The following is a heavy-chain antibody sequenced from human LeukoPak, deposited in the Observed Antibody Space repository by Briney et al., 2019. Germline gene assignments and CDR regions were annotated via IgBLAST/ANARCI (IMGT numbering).Heavy chain of an antibody. CDR1: GGSISSGGYY. Sequence: SETLSLTCTVSGGSISSGGYYWSWTRQHPGKGLEWIGYIYYSGSTYYNPSLKSRVTISVDTSKNQFSLKLSSVTAADTAVYYCARVYDPYYYYGMDVWGQGTTVTVSS. CDR3: ARVYDPYYYYGMDV. V-gene: IGHV4-31*03. J-gene: IGHJ6*02. D-gene: IGHD3-3*01. CDR2: IYYSGST.